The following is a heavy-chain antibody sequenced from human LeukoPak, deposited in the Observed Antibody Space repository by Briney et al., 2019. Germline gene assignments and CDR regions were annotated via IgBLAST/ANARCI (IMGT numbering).Heavy chain of an antibody. Sequence: PGGSLRLSCAASGFTFRNYSMNWVRQAPGKGLEWVSSISSSSTYIYYADSVKGRFTISRDNAKNSLSLQMNSLRAEDTAVYYCARDLSVTGTYWFDPWGQGTLVTVSS. J-gene: IGHJ5*02. V-gene: IGHV3-21*01. CDR1: GFTFRNYS. D-gene: IGHD6-19*01. CDR3: ARDLSVTGTYWFDP. CDR2: ISSSSTYI.